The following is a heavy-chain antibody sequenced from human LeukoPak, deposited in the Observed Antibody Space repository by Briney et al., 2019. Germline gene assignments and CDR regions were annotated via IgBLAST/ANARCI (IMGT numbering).Heavy chain of an antibody. CDR2: IWYDGSNK. CDR3: ARDRSYGNHFLDY. J-gene: IGHJ4*02. V-gene: IGHV3-33*01. D-gene: IGHD5-18*01. CDR1: GFTFSSYG. Sequence: GGSLRLSCAASGFTFSSYGMHRVRQAPGKGLEWVAVIWYDGSNKYYADSVKGRFTISRDNSKNTLYLQMNSLRAEDTAVYYCARDRSYGNHFLDYWGQGTLVTVSS.